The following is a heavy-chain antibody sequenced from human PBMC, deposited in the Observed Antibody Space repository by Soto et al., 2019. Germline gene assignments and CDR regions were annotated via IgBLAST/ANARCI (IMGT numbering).Heavy chain of an antibody. CDR3: ARDPSAIFGGVMDPRYSYYGMDG. J-gene: IGHJ6*02. D-gene: IGHD3-3*01. CDR1: GYTFTSYG. V-gene: IGHV1-18*04. Sequence: VQVSCTASGYTFTSYGISWVRQAPGQGLEWMGWISAYNGNTNYAQKLQGRVTMTTDTSTSTAYMELRSLRSDDTAVYYCARDPSAIFGGVMDPRYSYYGMDGWGHGTTVTVSS. CDR2: ISAYNGNT.